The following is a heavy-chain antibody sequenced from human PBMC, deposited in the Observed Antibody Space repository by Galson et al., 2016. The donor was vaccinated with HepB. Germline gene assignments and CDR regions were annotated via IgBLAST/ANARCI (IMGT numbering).Heavy chain of an antibody. CDR3: ARAQHGWNAHFDS. CDR1: GFTVSSNY. V-gene: IGHV3-53*01. Sequence: SLRLSCAASGFTVSSNYMSWVRQTPGKGLEWVSVIYSGGTTYYADSVAGRFTISRDISKNTLYLQMNSLRAEDTAIYYCARAQHGWNAHFDSWGQGTLVTVSS. D-gene: IGHD1-1*01. CDR2: IYSGGTT. J-gene: IGHJ4*02.